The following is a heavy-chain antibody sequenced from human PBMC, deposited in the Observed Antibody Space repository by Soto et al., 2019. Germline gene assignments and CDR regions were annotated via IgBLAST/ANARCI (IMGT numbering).Heavy chain of an antibody. CDR3: ARTPYYDYVWGSYRRYYFDY. D-gene: IGHD3-16*02. V-gene: IGHV4-30-4*01. J-gene: IGHJ4*02. Sequence: LSLTCTVSGGSISSGDYYWSWIRQPPGKGLEWIGYIYYSGSTYYNPSLKSRVTISVDTSKNQFSLKLSSVTAADTAVYYCARTPYYDYVWGSYRRYYFDYWGQGTLVTVSS. CDR2: IYYSGST. CDR1: GGSISSGDYY.